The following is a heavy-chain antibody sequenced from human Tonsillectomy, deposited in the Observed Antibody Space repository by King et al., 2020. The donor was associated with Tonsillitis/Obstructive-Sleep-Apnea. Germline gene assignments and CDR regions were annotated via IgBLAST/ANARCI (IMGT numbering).Heavy chain of an antibody. Sequence: VQLVESGGGVVQPGGSLRLSCAASGFTFDDYAMHWVRQAPGKGLEWVSLINGDGGNTYYADSVKGRFTISRDNSKNSLYLEMNSLRTEDTALYYCAKDFRRRTWISGLLDYYMDVWGKGTTVTVSS. D-gene: IGHD5-12*01. J-gene: IGHJ6*03. CDR2: INGDGGNT. CDR3: AKDFRRRTWISGLLDYYMDV. V-gene: IGHV3-43*02. CDR1: GFTFDDYA.